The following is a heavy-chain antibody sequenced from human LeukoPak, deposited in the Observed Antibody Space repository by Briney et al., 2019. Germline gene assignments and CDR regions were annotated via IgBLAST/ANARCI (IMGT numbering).Heavy chain of an antibody. CDR3: AREGRAVVAADDGLDT. CDR1: SYTFSRYG. D-gene: IGHD2-15*01. CDR2: ISGPNGNT. Sequence: ASVKVSCKASSYTFSRYGIGWVRQAPGQGLEWVGWISGPNGNTNYAQELQGRVFMTIDTFTNTAYMELRSLRSDDTAIYYCAREGRAVVAADDGLDTWGQGTMVTVSS. J-gene: IGHJ3*02. V-gene: IGHV1-18*01.